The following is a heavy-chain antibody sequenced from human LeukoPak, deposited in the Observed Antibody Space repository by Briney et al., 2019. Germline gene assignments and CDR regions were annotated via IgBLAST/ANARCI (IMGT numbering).Heavy chain of an antibody. CDR3: ASSSSGSYYNGFDI. J-gene: IGHJ3*02. V-gene: IGHV4-59*01. CDR2: IFYSGST. D-gene: IGHD3-10*01. CDR1: GGSIRNYY. Sequence: PSETLSLTCSVSGGSIRNYYWTWIRQPPGKGLDWIGYIFYSGSTNYNPSLKSRVTISLDTSKNHFSLKLNSVTAADTAVYYCASSSSGSYYNGFDIWGQGTMVTVAS.